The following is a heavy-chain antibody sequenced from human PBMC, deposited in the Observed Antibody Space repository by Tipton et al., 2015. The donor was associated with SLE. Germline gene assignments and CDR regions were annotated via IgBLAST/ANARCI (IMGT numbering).Heavy chain of an antibody. Sequence: TLSLTCTVSGGSISSSSYYWGLIRQPPGKGLEWIGCFYYSGCTNYNPSLKSRVTMSVDTSKNQFSLKLSSVTAADTAVYYCARYWPAVGAAFDIWGQGPIVTFTS. CDR1: GGSISSSSYY. D-gene: IGHD2-8*02. V-gene: IGHV4-39*07. CDR3: ARYWPAVGAAFDI. CDR2: FYYSGCT. J-gene: IGHJ3*02.